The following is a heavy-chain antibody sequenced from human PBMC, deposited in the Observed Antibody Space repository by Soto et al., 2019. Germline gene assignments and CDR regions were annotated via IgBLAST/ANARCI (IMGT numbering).Heavy chain of an antibody. D-gene: IGHD5-12*01. CDR3: AREGYSGYDSPGYFDY. CDR1: GGSISSGGYS. CDR2: LYHSGST. Sequence: QLQLQESGSGLVKPSQTLSLTCAVSGGSISSGGYSWSWIRQPPGKGLEWIGYLYHSGSTYYDPSLKRRLTISVDRSKNQFSLKLSSVTAADTAVYYCAREGYSGYDSPGYFDYWGQGTLVTVSS. V-gene: IGHV4-30-2*01. J-gene: IGHJ4*02.